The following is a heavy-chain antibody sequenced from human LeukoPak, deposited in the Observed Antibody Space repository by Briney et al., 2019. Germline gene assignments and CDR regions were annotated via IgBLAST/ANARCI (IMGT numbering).Heavy chain of an antibody. CDR1: GFTFSSYA. CDR3: ARDKGWIQLYNAFDI. D-gene: IGHD5-18*01. CDR2: VSYDGSNE. J-gene: IGHJ3*02. V-gene: IGHV3-30-3*01. Sequence: GGSLRLSCAASGFTFSSYAMHWVRQAPGKGLEWVAVVSYDGSNEYYADSVKGRFTISRDNSKNTLSLQMNSLRAADTAVYYCARDKGWIQLYNAFDIWGQGTMVTVSS.